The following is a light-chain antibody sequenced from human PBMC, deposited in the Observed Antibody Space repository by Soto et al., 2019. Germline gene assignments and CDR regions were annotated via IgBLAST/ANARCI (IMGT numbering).Light chain of an antibody. J-gene: IGKJ1*01. CDR3: QQYGSSSWT. CDR1: QSVSSSY. V-gene: IGKV3-20*01. Sequence: EIVLTQSPGTLSLSPGERATLSCRASQSVSSSYLAWYQQKPGQAPRLLLYGAFNRATGVPDRFSGSGSGTDLTLTISRLEPEDFAVYYCQQYGSSSWTFGQGTKVEVK. CDR2: GAF.